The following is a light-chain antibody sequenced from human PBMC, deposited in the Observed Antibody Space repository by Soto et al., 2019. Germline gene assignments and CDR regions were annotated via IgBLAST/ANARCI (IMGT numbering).Light chain of an antibody. V-gene: IGKV1-39*01. CDR2: AAS. Sequence: DIQMTQSPSSLSASVGDRVTITCRAGQHINNYLTWYQQRPGKAPKLLIYAASKLQNRVPSRFSGGGSGTDFAHTINSPQPEDFAAYDCQQSFNFPFTCDGGT. J-gene: IGKJ4*01. CDR1: QHINNY. CDR3: QQSFNFPFT.